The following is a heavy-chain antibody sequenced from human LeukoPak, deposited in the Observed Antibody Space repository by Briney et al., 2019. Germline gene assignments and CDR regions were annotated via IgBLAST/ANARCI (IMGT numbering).Heavy chain of an antibody. CDR3: ARFGGYGSGVNWFDP. CDR2: IIPIFGTA. CDR1: GGTFSSYA. D-gene: IGHD3-10*01. V-gene: IGHV1-69*01. Sequence: SVKVSCKASGGTFSSYAISRVRQAPGQGLEWMGGIIPIFGTANYAQKFQGRVTITADESTSTAYMELSSLRSEDTAVYYCARFGGYGSGVNWFDPWGQGTLVTVSS. J-gene: IGHJ5*02.